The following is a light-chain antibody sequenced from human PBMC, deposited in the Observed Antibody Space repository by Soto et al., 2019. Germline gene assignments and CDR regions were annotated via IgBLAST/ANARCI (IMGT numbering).Light chain of an antibody. V-gene: IGKV1-5*01. J-gene: IGKJ1*01. CDR3: QQYETYWT. CDR2: DAS. Sequence: DIQLTQTPSTLSASVGDEVTITCRASQTISRWLAWYQQKPGRAPKLLIYDASTLESGVPSRFSGSGSGTEFTLTISSLQPDDFATYYCQQYETYWTFGQGTKVDIK. CDR1: QTISRW.